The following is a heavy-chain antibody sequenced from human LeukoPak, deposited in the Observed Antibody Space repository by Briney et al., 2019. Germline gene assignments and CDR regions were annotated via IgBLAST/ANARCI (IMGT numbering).Heavy chain of an antibody. CDR1: GYTFTGYY. CDR2: INPNSGGT. Sequence: ASVKVSCKASGYTFTGYYMHWVQQAPGQGLEWMGWINPNSGGTNYAQKFQGRVTMTGDTSISTAYMELSRLRSDDTAVYYCARGLWFGELFPNDAFDIWGQGTMVTVSS. V-gene: IGHV1-2*02. D-gene: IGHD3-10*01. CDR3: ARGLWFGELFPNDAFDI. J-gene: IGHJ3*02.